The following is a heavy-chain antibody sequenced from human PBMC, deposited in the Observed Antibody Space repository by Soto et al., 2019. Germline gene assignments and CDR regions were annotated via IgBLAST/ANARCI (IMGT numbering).Heavy chain of an antibody. CDR2: IKSNGDGGTT. CDR1: WFTFTNPW. V-gene: IGHV3-15*07. Sequence: GGFLRAPCGAPWFTFTNPWVNWVRQTPGKGLEGVGRIKSNGDGGTTDYAAPVKGRFTISRDDSKNTLYLQMNSLKPEDTAVYYCATNPLYWGRGTLVTVSS. CDR3: ATNPLY. J-gene: IGHJ4*02.